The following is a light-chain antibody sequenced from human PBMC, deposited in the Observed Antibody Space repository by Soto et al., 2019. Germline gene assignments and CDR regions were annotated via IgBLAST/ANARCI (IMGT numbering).Light chain of an antibody. CDR1: QAIRTE. CDR3: LQDYSYPRT. J-gene: IGKJ1*01. Sequence: AIQMTQSPSSLSASVGDRVIITCRASQAIRTELGWYQQRPGKAPKLLIYGTSNLQSGVPSRVSGSGSGTDFTLTINCLQPEDLATYYCLQDYSYPRTFGPGTKVDIK. CDR2: GTS. V-gene: IGKV1-6*01.